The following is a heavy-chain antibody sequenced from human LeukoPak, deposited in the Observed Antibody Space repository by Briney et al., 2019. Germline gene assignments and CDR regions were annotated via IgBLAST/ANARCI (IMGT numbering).Heavy chain of an antibody. CDR2: ISGSCGGT. CDR1: GFTFSNYA. D-gene: IGHD1-26*01. J-gene: IGHJ4*02. V-gene: IGHV3-23*01. Sequence: PGASLRLSCAASGFTFSNYAMSWVRQAPGKGLEWVSGISGSCGGTYYADSVKGRFTISRDNFKNTLHLQMNSLRAEETAVYYCAKGTASGSYPRMYYFDYWGQGTLVTVSS. CDR3: AKGTASGSYPRMYYFDY.